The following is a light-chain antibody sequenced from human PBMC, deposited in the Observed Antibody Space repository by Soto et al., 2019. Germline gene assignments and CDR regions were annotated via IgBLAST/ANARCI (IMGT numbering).Light chain of an antibody. CDR2: DAS. J-gene: IGKJ1*01. CDR3: QQRSSWPWT. CDR1: QRISGY. V-gene: IGKV3-11*01. Sequence: EIVLTQSPGTLSLSPGERATLSCRASQRISGYLGWYQQKPGQAPRLLIYDASNRATGIPVRFSGSGSGTDYTLTITNLEPEDFAIYYCQQRSSWPWTFGQGTKVDIK.